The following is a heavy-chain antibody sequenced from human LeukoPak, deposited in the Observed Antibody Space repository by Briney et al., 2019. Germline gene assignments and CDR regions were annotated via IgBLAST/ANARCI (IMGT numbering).Heavy chain of an antibody. Sequence: PGGSLRLSCAASGFTFDDYAMHWVRQAPGKGLEWVSLISWDGGSTYYADSVKGRFTISRDNSKNSLYLQMNSLRAEDTALYYCAKERGSSGYDTRFDYWGQGTLVTVSS. CDR1: GFTFDDYA. CDR3: AKERGSSGYDTRFDY. V-gene: IGHV3-43D*03. CDR2: ISWDGGST. J-gene: IGHJ4*02. D-gene: IGHD5-12*01.